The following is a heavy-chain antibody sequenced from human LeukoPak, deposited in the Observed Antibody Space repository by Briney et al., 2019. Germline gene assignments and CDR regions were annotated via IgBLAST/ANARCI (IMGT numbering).Heavy chain of an antibody. V-gene: IGHV4-31*03. Sequence: SETLSLTCTVSGGSISSGGYYWSWIRQHPGKGLEWIGYIYYSGSTYYNPSLKSRVTISVDTSKNQFSLKLSSVTAADTAVYYCARYCSSTSCYTNPFDYWGQGPLVTVSS. CDR3: ARYCSSTSCYTNPFDY. CDR1: GGSISSGGYY. J-gene: IGHJ4*02. D-gene: IGHD2-2*02. CDR2: IYYSGST.